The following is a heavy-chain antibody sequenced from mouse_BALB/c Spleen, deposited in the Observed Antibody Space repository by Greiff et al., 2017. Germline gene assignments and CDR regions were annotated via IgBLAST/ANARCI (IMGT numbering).Heavy chain of an antibody. CDR2: ISTYYGNT. V-gene: IGHV1-67*01. CDR3: AREGGRGDYFDY. J-gene: IGHJ2*01. Sequence: VQLQQSGPELVRPGVSVKLSCKGSGYTFTAYAMHWVKQSHAKSLEWIGVISTYYGNTNYNQKFKGKSTMTVDKSSSTAYMELARLTSEDSAIYYCAREGGRGDYFDYWGQGTTLTVSS. CDR1: GYTFTAYA.